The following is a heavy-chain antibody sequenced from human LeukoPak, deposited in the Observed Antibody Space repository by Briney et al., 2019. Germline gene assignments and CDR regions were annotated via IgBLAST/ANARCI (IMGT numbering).Heavy chain of an antibody. J-gene: IGHJ4*02. V-gene: IGHV1-2*02. D-gene: IGHD4-23*01. CDR3: ARSYGGPIDY. CDR1: GYTFTVYY. CDR2: INPNSGGT. Sequence: GASVTVSCTVSGYTFTVYYMHWVRQAPGQGLEWMGWINPNSGGTNYAQKFQGRVTITRDTSISTAYMELSRLRSDDTAVYYCARSYGGPIDYWGQGTLVTVSS.